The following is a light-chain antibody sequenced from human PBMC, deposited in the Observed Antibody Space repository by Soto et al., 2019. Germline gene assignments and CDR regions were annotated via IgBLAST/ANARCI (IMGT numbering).Light chain of an antibody. J-gene: IGLJ2*01. Sequence: QSVLTQPPSASGTPGQKVTISCSGSSSNIGSNTVTWYQHLPGTAPKLLIYSNNQRSSGVPGRFSGSKSGTSASLAITGVQSEDGADYYCSSYTSSSTLIFGGGTKVTVL. CDR1: SSNIGSNT. CDR2: SNN. CDR3: SSYTSSSTLI. V-gene: IGLV1-44*01.